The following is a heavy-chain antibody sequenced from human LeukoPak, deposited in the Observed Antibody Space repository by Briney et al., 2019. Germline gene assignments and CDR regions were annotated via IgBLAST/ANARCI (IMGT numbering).Heavy chain of an antibody. CDR1: GFTFSSYA. D-gene: IGHD2-2*01. J-gene: IGHJ6*02. Sequence: GSLRFSWAASGFTFSSYAMSWVRQPPGKGLEWIGEINHSGSTNYNPSLKSRVTISVDTSKNQFSLKLSSVTAADTAVYYCARGGIVVVPAAMYYYYYGMDVWGQGTTVTVSS. V-gene: IGHV4-34*01. CDR3: ARGGIVVVPAAMYYYYYGMDV. CDR2: INHSGST.